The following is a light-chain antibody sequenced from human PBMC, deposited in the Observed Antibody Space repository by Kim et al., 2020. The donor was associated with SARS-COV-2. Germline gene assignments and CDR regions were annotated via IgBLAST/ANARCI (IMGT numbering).Light chain of an antibody. CDR1: QSLVHVDGITY. J-gene: IGKJ1*01. CDR2: EVA. CDR3: MQGTLWWT. Sequence: QPASDSGGFSQSLVHVDGITYLNWYQQRPGQSLRRLIHEVANRDPGVPDRFTGSGSGTDFTLTISRVEAEDVGVYYCMQGTLWWTFGQGTKVDIK. V-gene: IGKV2-30*02.